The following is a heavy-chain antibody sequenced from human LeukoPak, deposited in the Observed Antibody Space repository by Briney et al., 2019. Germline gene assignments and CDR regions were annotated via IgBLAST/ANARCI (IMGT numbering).Heavy chain of an antibody. V-gene: IGHV4-39*01. CDR1: GGSISSSSYY. D-gene: IGHD6-13*01. CDR3: ARRQLVHNWFDP. Sequence: ASETLSLTCTVSGGSISSSSYYWGWIRQPPGKGLKWIGSIYYSGSTYYNPSLKSRVTISVDTSKNQFSLKLSSVTAADTAVYYCARRQLVHNWFDPWGQGTLVTVSS. J-gene: IGHJ5*02. CDR2: IYYSGST.